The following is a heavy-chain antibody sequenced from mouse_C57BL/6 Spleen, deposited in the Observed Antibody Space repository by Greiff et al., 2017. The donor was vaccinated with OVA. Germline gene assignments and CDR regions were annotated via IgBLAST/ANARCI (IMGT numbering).Heavy chain of an antibody. J-gene: IGHJ3*01. D-gene: IGHD1-1*01. CDR2: IHPNSGST. CDR3: AREAGGSSSLFAY. V-gene: IGHV1-64*01. Sequence: QVQLQQPGAELVKPGASVKLSCKASGYTFTSYWMHWVKQRPGQGLEWIGMIHPNSGSTNYNEKFKSKATLTVDKSSSTAYMQLSSLTSEDSAVYYCAREAGGSSSLFAYWGQGTLVTVSA. CDR1: GYTFTSYW.